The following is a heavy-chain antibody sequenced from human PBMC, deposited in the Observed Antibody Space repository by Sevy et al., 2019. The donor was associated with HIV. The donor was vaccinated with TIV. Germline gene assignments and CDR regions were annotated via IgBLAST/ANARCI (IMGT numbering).Heavy chain of an antibody. J-gene: IGHJ4*02. Sequence: GGSLRLSCAASGFTFSSYWMSWVRQAPGKGLEWVANIKQDGGETYYVDSVKGRFTISRDNAKNSLYLQMNSLRVEDTAVYYCGRCGGQIMVSAAFASWGQGTLVTVSS. V-gene: IGHV3-7*03. CDR2: IKQDGGET. CDR3: GRCGGQIMVSAAFAS. D-gene: IGHD2-15*01. CDR1: GFTFSSYW.